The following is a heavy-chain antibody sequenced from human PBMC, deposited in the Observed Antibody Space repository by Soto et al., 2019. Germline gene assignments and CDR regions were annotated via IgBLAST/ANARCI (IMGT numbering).Heavy chain of an antibody. CDR2: INHSGST. CDR1: GGSFSGYY. V-gene: IGHV4-34*01. CDR3: ERGLVFCSGGGGLHYFHSDLDV. D-gene: IGHD2-15*01. J-gene: IGHJ6*01. Sequence: SETLSLTCAVYGGSFSGYYWSWIRQPPGKGLEWIGEINHSGSTNYNPSLKSRVNISVDTSKNQFSLKLSSVTAADTAVYYCERGLVFCSGGGGLHYFHSDLDVWGKGTTVTV.